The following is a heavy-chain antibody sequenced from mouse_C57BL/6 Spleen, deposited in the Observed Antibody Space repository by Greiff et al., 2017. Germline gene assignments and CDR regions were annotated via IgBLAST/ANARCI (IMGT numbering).Heavy chain of an antibody. Sequence: EVKLMESGPGLVKPSQSLSLTCSVTGYSITSGYYWNWIRQFPGNKLEWMGYISYDGSNNYNPSLKNRISITRDTSKKQFFLKLDSVTTEDTATYYCARDRGYDDAMDYWGQGTSVTVSS. CDR3: ARDRGYDDAMDY. CDR1: GYSITSGYY. D-gene: IGHD2-2*01. CDR2: ISYDGSN. V-gene: IGHV3-6*01. J-gene: IGHJ4*01.